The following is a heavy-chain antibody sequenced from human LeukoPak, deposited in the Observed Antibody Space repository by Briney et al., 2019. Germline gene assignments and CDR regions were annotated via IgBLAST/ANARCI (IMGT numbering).Heavy chain of an antibody. CDR1: GDSVSSNSAA. CDR3: AATTYYELKSDAFDI. V-gene: IGHV6-1*01. CDR2: TYYRSKWYN. J-gene: IGHJ3*02. Sequence: SQTLSLTCAISGDSVSSNSAAWNRIRQSPSRGLEWLGRTYYRSKWYNDYAVSVKSRITINPDTSKNQFSLQLNSVTPEDTAVYYCAATTYYELKSDAFDIWGQGTMVTVSS. D-gene: IGHD3-22*01.